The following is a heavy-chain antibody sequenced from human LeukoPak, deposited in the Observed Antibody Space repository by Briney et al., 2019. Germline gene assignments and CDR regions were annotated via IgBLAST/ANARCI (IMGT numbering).Heavy chain of an antibody. V-gene: IGHV3-33*08. CDR1: RFTFSSYG. J-gene: IGHJ4*02. CDR2: IWNDGSNK. Sequence: GGSLRLSCAASRFTFSSYGMHWVRQAPGKGLEWVAVIWNDGSNKYYADSVKGRFTISRDNSKNTLYLQMNSLRAEDTAVYYCARVRSSSWDFDYWGQGTLVTVSS. D-gene: IGHD6-13*01. CDR3: ARVRSSSWDFDY.